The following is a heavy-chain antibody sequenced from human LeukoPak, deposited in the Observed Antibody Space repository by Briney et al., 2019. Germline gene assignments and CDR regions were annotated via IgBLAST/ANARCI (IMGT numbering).Heavy chain of an antibody. CDR2: ISYDGSNK. CDR1: GFTFSSYG. Sequence: PGGSLRLSCVASGFTFSSYGMHWVRRAPGKGLEWVAVISYDGSNKYYADSVKGRFTISRDNSKNTLYLQMNSLRAEDTAVYYCAKNSRLYNWFDPWGQGTLVTVSS. V-gene: IGHV3-30*18. J-gene: IGHJ5*02. D-gene: IGHD6-13*01. CDR3: AKNSRLYNWFDP.